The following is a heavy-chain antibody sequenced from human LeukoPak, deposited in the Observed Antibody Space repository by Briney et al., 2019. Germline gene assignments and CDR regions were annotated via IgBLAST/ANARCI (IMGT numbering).Heavy chain of an antibody. CDR2: ISSSSSTI. D-gene: IGHD3-9*01. CDR3: ARDRAYYDILTGYYLDAFDI. V-gene: IGHV3-48*04. Sequence: RSGGSLRLSCAASGFTFSSYSMNWVRQAPGKGLEWVSYISSSSSTIYYADSVKGRFTISRDNAKNSLYLQMNSLRAEDTAVYYCARDRAYYDILTGYYLDAFDIWGQGTMVTVSS. J-gene: IGHJ3*02. CDR1: GFTFSSYS.